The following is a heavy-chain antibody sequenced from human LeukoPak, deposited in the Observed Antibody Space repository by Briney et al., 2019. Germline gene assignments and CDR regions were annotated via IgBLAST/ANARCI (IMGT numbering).Heavy chain of an antibody. V-gene: IGHV3-21*01. CDR1: GFTFSSYS. Sequence: GGSLRLSCAASGFTFSSYSMNWVRQAPGKGLEWVSSISSSSSYIYYADSVKGRFTISRDNAKNSLYLQMNSLRAEDTAVYYCASLGYCSGGSCYAPFDYWGQGTLVTVSS. D-gene: IGHD2-15*01. J-gene: IGHJ4*02. CDR2: ISSSSSYI. CDR3: ASLGYCSGGSCYAPFDY.